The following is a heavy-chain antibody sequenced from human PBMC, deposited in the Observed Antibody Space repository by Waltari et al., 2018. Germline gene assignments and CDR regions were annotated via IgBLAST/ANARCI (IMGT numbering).Heavy chain of an antibody. Sequence: QVQLQESGPGLVKPSETLSLTCTVSGGSISSHYWSWIRQPPGKGLEWIGYIYYSGSTNYNPSLKSRVTISVDTSKNQFSLKLSSVTAADTAVYYCAGSPNYGPGKDWFDPWGQGTLVTVSS. CDR3: AGSPNYGPGKDWFDP. CDR1: GGSISSHY. J-gene: IGHJ5*02. CDR2: IYYSGST. V-gene: IGHV4-59*11. D-gene: IGHD3-10*01.